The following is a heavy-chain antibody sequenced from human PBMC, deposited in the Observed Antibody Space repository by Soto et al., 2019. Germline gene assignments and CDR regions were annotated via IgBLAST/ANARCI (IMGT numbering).Heavy chain of an antibody. CDR3: ARLIVGATPFDY. CDR2: INHSGST. D-gene: IGHD1-26*01. V-gene: IGHV4-34*01. CDR1: GGSFSGYY. Sequence: QVQLQQWGAGLLKPSETLSLTCAVYGGSFSGYYWSWIRQPPGKGLEWIGEINHSGSTNYNPSLKSRVTISVDTSKNQFSLKLSSVTAADTAVYYCARLIVGATPFDYWGQGTLVTVSS. J-gene: IGHJ4*02.